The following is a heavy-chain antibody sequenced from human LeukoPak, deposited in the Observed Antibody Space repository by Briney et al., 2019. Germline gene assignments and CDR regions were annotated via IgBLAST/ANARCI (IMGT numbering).Heavy chain of an antibody. V-gene: IGHV3-53*01. J-gene: IGHJ4*02. D-gene: IGHD6-6*01. CDR3: ATQGNSSSAFDY. CDR1: GFTVSSNY. CDR2: IYSGGST. Sequence: GGSLRLSCAASGFTVSSNYMSWVRQAPGEGLEWGSVIYSGGSTYYADTVKGRFTSSRDNAKNTLYLQMNSLRAEDTAVYYCATQGNSSSAFDYWGQGTLVTVSS.